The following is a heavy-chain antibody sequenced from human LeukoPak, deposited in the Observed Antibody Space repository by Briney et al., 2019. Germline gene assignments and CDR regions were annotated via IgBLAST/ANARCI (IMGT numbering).Heavy chain of an antibody. CDR1: GFTFSSYG. Sequence: GGSLRLSCAASGFTFSSYGMSWVRQAPGKGLEWVSANSGSGGSTYYADSVKGRFTISRDNSKNTLYLQMNSLRAEDTAVYYCAKEGAYCSGGSCYWSTFDYWGQGTLVTVSS. D-gene: IGHD2-15*01. CDR2: NSGSGGST. CDR3: AKEGAYCSGGSCYWSTFDY. J-gene: IGHJ4*02. V-gene: IGHV3-23*01.